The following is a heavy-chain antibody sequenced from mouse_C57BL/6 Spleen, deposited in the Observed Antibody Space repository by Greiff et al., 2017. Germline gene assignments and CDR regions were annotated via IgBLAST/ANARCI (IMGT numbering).Heavy chain of an antibody. Sequence: QVQLQQPGAELVMPGASVKLSCKASGYTFTSYWMHWVKQRPGQGLEWIGEIDPSDSYTNYNQKFKGKSTLTVDKSSSTAYMQLSSLTSEDSAVYYCARGGEFITTVVATYYYAMDYWGRGTSVTVSS. J-gene: IGHJ4*01. CDR1: GYTFTSYW. CDR2: IDPSDSYT. D-gene: IGHD1-1*01. CDR3: ARGGEFITTVVATYYYAMDY. V-gene: IGHV1-69*01.